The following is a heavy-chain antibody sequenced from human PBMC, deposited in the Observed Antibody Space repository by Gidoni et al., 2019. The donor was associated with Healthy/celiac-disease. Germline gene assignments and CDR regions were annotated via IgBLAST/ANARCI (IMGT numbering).Heavy chain of an antibody. CDR1: GGSISSSSYY. V-gene: IGHV4-39*01. CDR2: IYYSGST. D-gene: IGHD3-10*01. J-gene: IGHJ6*03. CDR3: ASISGGSGSYYYYYYYMDV. Sequence: QLQLQESGPGLVKPSETLSLTCTVSGGSISSSSYYWGWIRQPPGKGLEWIGSIYYSGSTYYNPSLKSRVTISVDTSKNQFSLKLSSVTAADTAVYYCASISGGSGSYYYYYYYMDVWGKGTTVTVSS.